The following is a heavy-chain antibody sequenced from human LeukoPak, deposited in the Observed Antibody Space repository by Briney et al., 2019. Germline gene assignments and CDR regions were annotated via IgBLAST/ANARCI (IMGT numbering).Heavy chain of an antibody. D-gene: IGHD3-3*01. J-gene: IGHJ3*02. Sequence: KPSETLSLTCTVSGGSISSGNYYWGWIRQPPGKGLEWIGSIYYSGSTYYNPTLKSRVTISVDTSKNQFSLKLSPVTAADTAVYYCARRITIFGVVNEGFDIWGQGTMVTVPS. CDR2: IYYSGST. CDR1: GGSISSGNYY. V-gene: IGHV4-39*01. CDR3: ARRITIFGVVNEGFDI.